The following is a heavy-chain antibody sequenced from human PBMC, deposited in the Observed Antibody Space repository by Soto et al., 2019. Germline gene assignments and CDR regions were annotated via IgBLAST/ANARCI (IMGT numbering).Heavy chain of an antibody. J-gene: IGHJ5*02. CDR1: GFTFSSYG. Sequence: QVQLVESGGGVVQPGRSLRLSCAASGFTFSSYGMHWVRQAPGKGLEWVAGISYDGSNKYYADSVKGRFTISRDNSKNTLYLQMNSLRAEDTAVYYGAKDRPPSVVSSSWCPAWFDPWGQGTLGTVSS. D-gene: IGHD6-13*01. CDR2: ISYDGSNK. CDR3: AKDRPPSVVSSSWCPAWFDP. V-gene: IGHV3-30*18.